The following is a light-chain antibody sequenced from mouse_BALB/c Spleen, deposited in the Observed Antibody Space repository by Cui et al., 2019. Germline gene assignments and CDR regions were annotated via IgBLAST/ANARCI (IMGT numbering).Light chain of an antibody. Sequence: DIQMTQSPAPLSVSVGETVTITCRASENIYSNLAWYQQKQGTSPQLLVYAATNLADGVPSRFSGSGSGTQYSLKINSLQSEDFGSYYCQHFWGTPYTFGGGTKLEIK. CDR1: ENIYSN. V-gene: IGKV12-46*01. J-gene: IGKJ2*01. CDR2: AAT. CDR3: QHFWGTPYT.